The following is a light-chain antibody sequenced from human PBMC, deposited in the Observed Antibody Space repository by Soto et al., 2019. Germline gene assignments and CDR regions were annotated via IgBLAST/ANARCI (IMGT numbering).Light chain of an antibody. Sequence: QRRQSQYTQSASVGDRVIITCRASQFINNWLAWYQQKPGKAPELLIYDASSLQSGVPSRFSGSGSGTDFTLTISSLQPEDFAAYYCLQDYNYPLTFGGGTKVDI. CDR2: DAS. CDR3: LQDYNYPLT. CDR1: QFINNW. V-gene: IGKV1-6*01. J-gene: IGKJ4*01.